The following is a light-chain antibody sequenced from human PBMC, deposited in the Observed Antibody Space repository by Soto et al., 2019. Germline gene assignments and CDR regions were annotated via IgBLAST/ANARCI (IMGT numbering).Light chain of an antibody. Sequence: DIQMTQSPSTLSASVGDRVTITCRASQSISSWLAWYQQKPVKAPKLLIYDASSLESGVPSRFSGSGSGTDFTLTISSLQPEDFATYYCQQSYSTRWTFGQGTKVDIK. CDR2: DAS. V-gene: IGKV1-5*01. J-gene: IGKJ1*01. CDR1: QSISSW. CDR3: QQSYSTRWT.